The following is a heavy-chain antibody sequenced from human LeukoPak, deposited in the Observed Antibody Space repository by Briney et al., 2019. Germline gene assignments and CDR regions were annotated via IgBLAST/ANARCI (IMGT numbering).Heavy chain of an antibody. CDR1: GGTFSSYA. J-gene: IGHJ6*03. CDR3: AGDNGDYYYYYMDV. D-gene: IGHD2-8*01. CDR2: IIPIFGTA. V-gene: IGHV1-69*05. Sequence: ASVKVSCKASGGTFSSYAISWVRQAPGQGLEWMGGIIPIFGTANYAQKFQGRVTITTDESTSTAYMELSSLRSEDTAVYYCAGDNGDYYYYYMDVWGKGTTVTVSS.